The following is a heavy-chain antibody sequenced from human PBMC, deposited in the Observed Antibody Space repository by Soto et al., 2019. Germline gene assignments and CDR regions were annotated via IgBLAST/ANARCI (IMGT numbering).Heavy chain of an antibody. CDR1: GGTFSSYA. D-gene: IGHD6-6*01. CDR3: ARERGEKMSKYSSSSGRAYYYYMDV. V-gene: IGHV1-69*13. CDR2: IIPIFGTA. Sequence: ASVKFSCKASGGTFSSYAISWVRQAPGQGLEWMGGIIPIFGTANYAQKFQGRVTITADESTSTAYMELSSLRSEDTAVYYCARERGEKMSKYSSSSGRAYYYYMDVWGKGTTVTVSS. J-gene: IGHJ6*03.